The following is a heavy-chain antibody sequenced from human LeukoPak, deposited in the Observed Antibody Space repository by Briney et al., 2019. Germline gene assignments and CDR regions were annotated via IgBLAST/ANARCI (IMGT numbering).Heavy chain of an antibody. J-gene: IGHJ6*03. V-gene: IGHV4-28*03. Sequence: SDTLSLTCAVSGYSISSDNWWGWIRQPPGKGLEWIGYIHYSGITYYSPSLKSRLTISVDTSKNQFSLKLRSVTAADTAVYYCARGRHDITMIVVVMTSVSYYLDVWGKGTTVTVS. CDR1: GYSISSDNW. CDR3: ARGRHDITMIVVVMTSVSYYLDV. CDR2: IHYSGIT. D-gene: IGHD3-22*01.